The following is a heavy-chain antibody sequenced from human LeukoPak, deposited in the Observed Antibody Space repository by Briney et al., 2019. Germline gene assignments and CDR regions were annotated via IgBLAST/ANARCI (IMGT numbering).Heavy chain of an antibody. CDR1: GGTFSSYA. CDR3: ARFYDSSLDAFDI. D-gene: IGHD3-22*01. V-gene: IGHV1-69*04. Sequence: SVKVSCKASGGTFSSYAISWVRQAPGQGLEWMGRIIPILGIANYAQKFQGRVTITADESTSTAYMELSSLRSEDTAVYYCARFYDSSLDAFDIWGQGTMVTVSS. J-gene: IGHJ3*02. CDR2: IIPILGIA.